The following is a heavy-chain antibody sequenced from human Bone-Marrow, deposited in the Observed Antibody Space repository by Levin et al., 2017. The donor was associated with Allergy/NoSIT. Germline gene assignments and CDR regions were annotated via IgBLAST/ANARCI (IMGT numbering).Heavy chain of an antibody. CDR3: ARRRLLGWSNDPFNI. CDR2: INPGDSDT. D-gene: IGHD3/OR15-3a*01. V-gene: IGHV5-51*01. Sequence: GESLKISCTGSGYDFTSYWIGWLRQMPGKGLEFMGIINPGDSDTRYSPSFQGQVTISADKSISTAYLQWSSLKASDTAMYYCARRRLLGWSNDPFNIWGQGTSVTVSS. CDR1: GYDFTSYW. J-gene: IGHJ3*02.